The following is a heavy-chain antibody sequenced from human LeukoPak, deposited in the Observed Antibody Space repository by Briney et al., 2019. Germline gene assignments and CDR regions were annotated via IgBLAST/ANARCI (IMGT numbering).Heavy chain of an antibody. CDR1: GYTFTSYG. CDR2: ISAYNGNK. D-gene: IGHD2-21*02. Sequence: GASVKVSCKACGYTFTSYGISWVRQPPRQGLEWMGGISAYNGNKNYAQKLQGRVTMTTDTSTSTAYPELWRLRSDGTAVYSCARVAGVRGDSFNYWGERTLVTVSS. CDR3: ARVAGVRGDSFNY. J-gene: IGHJ4*02. V-gene: IGHV1-18*04.